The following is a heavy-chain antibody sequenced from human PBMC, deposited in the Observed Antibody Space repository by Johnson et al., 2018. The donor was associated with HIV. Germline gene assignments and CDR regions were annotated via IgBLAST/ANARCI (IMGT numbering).Heavy chain of an antibody. V-gene: IGHV3-20*04. Sequence: VQLVESGGGLVQPGGSLRLSCAASGFTVSSNYMSWVRQAPGKGLEWVSGINWNGGRTDHADSVKGRFTISRDNAKNSLYLQMNSLRAEDTAVYYCAKQGEAYAFDIWGQGTMVTVSS. CDR3: AKQGEAYAFDI. D-gene: IGHD3-16*01. CDR2: INWNGGRT. J-gene: IGHJ3*02. CDR1: GFTVSSNY.